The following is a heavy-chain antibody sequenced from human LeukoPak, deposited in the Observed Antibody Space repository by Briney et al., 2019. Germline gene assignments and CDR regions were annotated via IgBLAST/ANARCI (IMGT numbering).Heavy chain of an antibody. CDR3: ATRGYSGYDSPYYFDY. D-gene: IGHD5-12*01. V-gene: IGHV4-39*07. Sequence: PSETLSLTCTVSGGSISSSSYYWGWIRQPPGKGLEWIGSIYYSGSTYYNPTLKSRVTISVDTSKNQFSLKLSSVTAADTAVYYCATRGYSGYDSPYYFDYWGQGTLATVSS. J-gene: IGHJ4*02. CDR1: GGSISSSSYY. CDR2: IYYSGST.